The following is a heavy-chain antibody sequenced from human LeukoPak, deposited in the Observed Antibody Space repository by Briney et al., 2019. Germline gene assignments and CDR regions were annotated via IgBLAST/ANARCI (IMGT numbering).Heavy chain of an antibody. J-gene: IGHJ3*02. CDR1: GFTFDDYA. Sequence: PGGSLRLSCAVSGFTFDDYAMHWVRQAPGKGLEWVSLISGDGGSTYYADSVKGRFTISRDNSKNSLYLQMNSLRTEDTASYYCAKVFWAGAYCGGDCFAAFDIWGQGTMVTVSS. D-gene: IGHD2-21*02. V-gene: IGHV3-43*02. CDR2: ISGDGGST. CDR3: AKVFWAGAYCGGDCFAAFDI.